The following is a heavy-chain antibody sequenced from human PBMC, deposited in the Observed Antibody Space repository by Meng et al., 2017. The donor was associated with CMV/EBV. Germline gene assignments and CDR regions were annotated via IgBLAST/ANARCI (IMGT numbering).Heavy chain of an antibody. CDR1: GGSISSGDYY. J-gene: IGHJ4*02. V-gene: IGHV4-30-4*08. Sequence: QVPSRESGPGLVKPSQTLSLTCTVSGGSISSGDYYWSWIRQPPGKGLEWIGYIYYSGSTYYNPSLKSRVTISVDTSKNQFSLKLSSVTAADTAVYYCARVMGPNRTPHYFDYWGQGTLVTGSS. CDR2: IYYSGST. D-gene: IGHD1-14*01. CDR3: ARVMGPNRTPHYFDY.